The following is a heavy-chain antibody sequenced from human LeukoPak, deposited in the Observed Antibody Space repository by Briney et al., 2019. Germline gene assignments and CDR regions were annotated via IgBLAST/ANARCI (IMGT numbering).Heavy chain of an antibody. D-gene: IGHD6-13*01. CDR3: AKFSGSSSPYYFDY. CDR2: ISGSGGST. J-gene: IGHJ4*02. Sequence: GGSLRLSCAPSGFTFSSYAMSWVRQAPGKGLEWVSAISGSGGSTYYSDSVKGRFTISRDNSKNTLYLQMNSLRAEDTAVYYCAKFSGSSSPYYFDYWGQGTLVTVSS. V-gene: IGHV3-23*01. CDR1: GFTFSSYA.